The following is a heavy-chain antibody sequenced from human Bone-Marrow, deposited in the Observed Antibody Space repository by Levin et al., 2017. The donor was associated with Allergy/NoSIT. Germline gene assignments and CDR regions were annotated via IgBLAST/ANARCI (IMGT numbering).Heavy chain of an antibody. D-gene: IGHD3-10*01. CDR2: MSYDGSNE. CDR1: GFTFTSYA. CDR3: ARGSGSGSYIIDN. V-gene: IGHV3-30-3*01. Sequence: SCAASGFTFTSYAMHWVRRAPGKGLQWVALMSYDGSNERYAESVKGRFTISRDNSKNTLYLQMNTVRPEDTAVYYCARGSGSGSYIIDNWGQGTLVTVSS. J-gene: IGHJ4*01.